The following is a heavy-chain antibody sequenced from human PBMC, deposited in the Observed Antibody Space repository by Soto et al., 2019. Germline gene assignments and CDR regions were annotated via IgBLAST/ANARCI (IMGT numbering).Heavy chain of an antibody. Sequence: QVQLQQWGAGLLKPSETLSLTCAVNGASFSTYYWSWIRQPPGKGLEWIGEINHSGSTNYNPSLKSRVTISVDTSKNQFSLRLSSVTAADTAVYYCARGVAAARIAYWGQGTLVTVSS. CDR1: GASFSTYY. J-gene: IGHJ4*02. D-gene: IGHD6-13*01. V-gene: IGHV4-34*01. CDR2: INHSGST. CDR3: ARGVAAARIAY.